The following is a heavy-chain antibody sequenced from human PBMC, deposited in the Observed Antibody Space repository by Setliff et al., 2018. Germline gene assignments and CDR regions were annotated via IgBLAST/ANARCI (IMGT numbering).Heavy chain of an antibody. CDR1: GASFSGSY. D-gene: IGHD2-15*01. CDR3: ARGRMRGSCSGPGCTYDPFDI. J-gene: IGHJ3*02. CDR2: INHSGRP. V-gene: IGHV4-34*01. Sequence: PSETLSLTCAVYGASFSGSYCSWIRQSPGKGLEWIGEINHTGSPNWIGEINHSGRPNYNPSLKSRVTMSLDTSKNQFSQILRSVTAADTAVYYCARGRMRGSCSGPGCTYDPFDIWGQGTPVTVSS.